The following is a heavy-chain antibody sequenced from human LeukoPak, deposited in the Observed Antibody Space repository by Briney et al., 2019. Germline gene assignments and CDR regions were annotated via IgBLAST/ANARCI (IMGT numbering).Heavy chain of an antibody. V-gene: IGHV1-46*01. CDR1: GYTFTSYY. Sequence: ASVNVSCKASGYTFTSYYMHWVRQAPGQGLEWMGIINPSGGSTSYAQKFQGRVTMTRDTSMSTVYMELSSLRSEDTAVYYCARDLTTSPLDYWGQGTLVTVSS. D-gene: IGHD2/OR15-2a*01. CDR2: INPSGGST. CDR3: ARDLTTSPLDY. J-gene: IGHJ4*02.